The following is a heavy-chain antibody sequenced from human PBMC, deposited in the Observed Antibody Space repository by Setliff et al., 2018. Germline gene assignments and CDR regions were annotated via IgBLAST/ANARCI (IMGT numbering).Heavy chain of an antibody. CDR3: ARTCCGSGCYAGLES. Sequence: GGSLRLSCAASGFTFSTYRMHWVRQAPGKGLEWVAVIWDDGGNKYHADSVKGRFTISRDNSKNTLYLQMNSLRPEETAVYYCARTCCGSGCYAGLESWGQGTPVTVSS. V-gene: IGHV3-33*08. CDR1: GFTFSTYR. CDR2: IWDDGGNK. J-gene: IGHJ4*02. D-gene: IGHD2-15*01.